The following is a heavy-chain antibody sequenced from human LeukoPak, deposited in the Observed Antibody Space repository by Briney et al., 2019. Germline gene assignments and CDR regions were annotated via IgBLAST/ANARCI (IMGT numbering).Heavy chain of an antibody. CDR2: INPNSGGT. D-gene: IGHD3-22*01. CDR3: ARAEVIDY. CDR1: GYTLSDLA. Sequence: ASVKVSCKVSGYTLSDLAMHWVRQAPGQGLEWMGWINPNSGGTNYAQKFQGRVTMTRDTPISTAYMELTSLTSDDTAVYYCARAEVIDYWGQGTLVTVSS. J-gene: IGHJ4*02. V-gene: IGHV1-2*02.